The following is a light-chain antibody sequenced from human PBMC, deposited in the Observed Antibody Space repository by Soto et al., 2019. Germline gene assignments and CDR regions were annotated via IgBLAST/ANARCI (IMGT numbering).Light chain of an antibody. CDR1: SSDVGYYNY. Sequence: QSALTQPASVSGSPGQSITISCTGTSSDVGYYNYVSWYQQHPGKAPKLMISEVHNRPSGVSNRFSGSKSGNTASLTISGLQAEDEADYYCSSYTTSSTYVFGTGTKLTVL. V-gene: IGLV2-14*03. J-gene: IGLJ1*01. CDR2: EVH. CDR3: SSYTTSSTYV.